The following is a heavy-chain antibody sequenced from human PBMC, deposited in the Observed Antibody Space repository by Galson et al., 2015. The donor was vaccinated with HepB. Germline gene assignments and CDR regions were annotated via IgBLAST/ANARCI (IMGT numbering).Heavy chain of an antibody. D-gene: IGHD3-10*01. V-gene: IGHV3-23*01. CDR2: ISGSGGST. CDR1: GFTFSSYA. J-gene: IGHJ3*02. CDR3: ANYGSGSYYNGGNAFDI. Sequence: SLRLSCAASGFTFSSYAMSWVRQAPGKGLEWVSAISGSGGSTYYADSVKGRFTISRDNSKNTLYLQMNSLRAEDTAVYYCANYGSGSYYNGGNAFDIWGQGTMVTVSS.